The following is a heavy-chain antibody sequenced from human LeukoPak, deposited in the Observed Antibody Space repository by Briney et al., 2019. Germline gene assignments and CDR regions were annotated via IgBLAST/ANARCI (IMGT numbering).Heavy chain of an antibody. D-gene: IGHD3-9*01. Sequence: SETLSLTCSVSGGSISSGSYCWSWIRQPAGKRLEWIGRIYINGTTDYNSTLKTRVTMSIDTSKNAFSLKLTSVTAADTAVYYCARERQLRHFEWLGWFDPWGQGTLVTVSS. CDR1: GGSISSGSYC. CDR3: ARERQLRHFEWLGWFDP. CDR2: IYINGTT. V-gene: IGHV4-61*02. J-gene: IGHJ5*02.